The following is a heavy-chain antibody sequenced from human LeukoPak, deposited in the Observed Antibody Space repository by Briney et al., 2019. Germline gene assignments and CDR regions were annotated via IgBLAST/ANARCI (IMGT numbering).Heavy chain of an antibody. Sequence: SETLSLTCTVSGASINSDTYYWGWIRQPPGKGLEWIGYIYYSGSTNYNPSLKSRVTISVDTSKNQFSLKLSSVTAADTAVYYCARTWDYWGQGTLVTVSS. J-gene: IGHJ4*02. CDR2: IYYSGST. CDR3: ARTWDY. CDR1: GASINSDTYY. V-gene: IGHV4-61*01.